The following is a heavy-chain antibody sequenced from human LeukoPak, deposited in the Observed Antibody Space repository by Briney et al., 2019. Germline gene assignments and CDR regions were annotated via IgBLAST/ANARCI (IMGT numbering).Heavy chain of an antibody. V-gene: IGHV4-59*01. CDR1: GGSISSYY. CDR3: ARGGGLHPFDY. D-gene: IGHD2-15*01. CDR2: IYYSGST. J-gene: IGHJ4*02. Sequence: SETLSLTCTVSGGSISSYYWIWIRQPPGKGLEWIGYIYYSGSTNYNPSLKSRVTISVDTSKNQFSLKLSSVTAADTAVYYCARGGGLHPFDYWGQGTLVTVSS.